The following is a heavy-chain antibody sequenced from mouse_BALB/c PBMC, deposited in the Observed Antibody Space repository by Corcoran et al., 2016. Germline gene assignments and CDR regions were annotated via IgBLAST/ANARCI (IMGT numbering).Heavy chain of an antibody. CDR2: INTYTGEP. Sequence: QIQWVQSGPELKKPGETVKISCKASGYTFTNYGMYWVKQAPGKGLKWMGWINTYTGEPTYADDFKGRFAFSLETSASTAYLQINNLKNEDMATYFCARKDYGSSSQWYFDVWGAGTTVTVSS. J-gene: IGHJ1*01. D-gene: IGHD1-1*01. CDR1: GYTFTNYG. CDR3: ARKDYGSSSQWYFDV. V-gene: IGHV9-1*02.